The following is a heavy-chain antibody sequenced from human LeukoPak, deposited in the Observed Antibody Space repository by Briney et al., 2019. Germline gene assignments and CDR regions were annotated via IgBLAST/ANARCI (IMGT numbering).Heavy chain of an antibody. D-gene: IGHD3-9*01. J-gene: IGHJ4*02. CDR1: GFTFSSYA. CDR3: AKKIPDFDFLTCSGGVDY. Sequence: PGGSLRLSCAASGFTFSSYAMTWVRQAPGRGLEWVSGISGSGGSTYYADSVKGRFTISRDNSKNTLYLQMNSLRAEDTAVYYCAKKIPDFDFLTCSGGVDYWGQGTLVTVSS. V-gene: IGHV3-23*01. CDR2: ISGSGGST.